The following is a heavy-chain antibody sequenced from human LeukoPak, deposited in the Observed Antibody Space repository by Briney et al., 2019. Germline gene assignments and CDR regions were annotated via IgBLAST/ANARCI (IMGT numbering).Heavy chain of an antibody. CDR1: GYTFTGYY. D-gene: IGHD2-2*01. CDR2: INPNTGGT. J-gene: IGHJ3*01. V-gene: IGHV1-2*06. Sequence: ASVKVSCKASGYTFTGYYIHWVRQAPGQGLEWMGRINPNTGGTNYAQKFQGRVTMTRDTSISTAYMELSNLMSDDTAVYYCAGRLGYCSSKNCPSPWGQGTMVTVSS. CDR3: AGRLGYCSSKNCPSP.